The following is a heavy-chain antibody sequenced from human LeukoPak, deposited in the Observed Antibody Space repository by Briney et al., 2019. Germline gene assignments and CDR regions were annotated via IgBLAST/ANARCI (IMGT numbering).Heavy chain of an antibody. D-gene: IGHD1-26*01. Sequence: PSETLSLTCTVSGGSISSYYWSWIRQPAGKGLEWIGRIYTSGSTNYSPSLKSRVTMSVDTSKNQFSLKLSSVTAADTAVYYCARVEFGGSYSGWFDYWGQGTLVTVSS. CDR1: GGSISSYY. CDR2: IYTSGST. J-gene: IGHJ4*02. CDR3: ARVEFGGSYSGWFDY. V-gene: IGHV4-4*07.